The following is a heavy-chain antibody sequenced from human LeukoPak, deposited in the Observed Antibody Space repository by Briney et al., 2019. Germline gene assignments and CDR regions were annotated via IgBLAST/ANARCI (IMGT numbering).Heavy chain of an antibody. D-gene: IGHD1-1*01. J-gene: IGHJ5*02. Sequence: PSETLSLTCTVSGGSISSYYWSWIRQPPGKGLEWIGYIYYSGSTNYNPSLKSRVTISVDTSKNQFSLKLSSVTAADTAVYYCARDRYNWNDDPYNWFDPWGQGTLVTVSP. CDR2: IYYSGST. V-gene: IGHV4-59*01. CDR1: GGSISSYY. CDR3: ARDRYNWNDDPYNWFDP.